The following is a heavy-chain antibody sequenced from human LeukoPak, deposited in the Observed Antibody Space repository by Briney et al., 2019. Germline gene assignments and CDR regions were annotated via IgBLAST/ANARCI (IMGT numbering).Heavy chain of an antibody. CDR2: ISDSGGST. V-gene: IGHV3-23*01. J-gene: IGHJ6*02. CDR3: GRYYVMDV. Sequence: GGSLRLSCAASGFTFSTYVMNWVRQAPGKGLEWVSTISDSGGSTYYADSVKGRFTISRDNSKSTLYLQMNVLRAEDTAVYYCGRYYVMDVWGQGTSVTVSS. CDR1: GFTFSTYV.